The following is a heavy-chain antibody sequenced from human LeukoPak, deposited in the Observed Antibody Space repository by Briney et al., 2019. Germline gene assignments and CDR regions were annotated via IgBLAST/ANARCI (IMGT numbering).Heavy chain of an antibody. Sequence: VASVKVSCKASGGTFSSYAISWVRQAPGQGLEWMGGIIPIFGTANYAQKFQGRVTITADESTSTAYMELSSLRSEDTAVYYCARDLTDGYNRGGFDYWGQGTLVTVSS. D-gene: IGHD5-24*01. CDR1: GGTFSSYA. CDR2: IIPIFGTA. J-gene: IGHJ4*02. V-gene: IGHV1-69*13. CDR3: ARDLTDGYNRGGFDY.